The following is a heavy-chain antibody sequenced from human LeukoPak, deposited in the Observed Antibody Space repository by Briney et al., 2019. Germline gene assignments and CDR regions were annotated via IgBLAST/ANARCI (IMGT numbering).Heavy chain of an antibody. CDR3: AKGPRVLTYFDY. V-gene: IGHV3-30*18. CDR1: GGSISSYY. CDR2: ISYDGSNK. J-gene: IGHJ4*02. Sequence: LSLTCTVSGGSISSYYWSWIRQPPGKGLEWVAVISYDGSNKYYADSVKGRFTISRDNSKNTLYLQMNSLRAEDTAVYHCAKGPRVLTYFDYWGQGPLVTVSS.